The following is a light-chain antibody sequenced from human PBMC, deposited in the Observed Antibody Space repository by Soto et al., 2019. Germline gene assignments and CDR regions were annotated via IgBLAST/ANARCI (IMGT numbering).Light chain of an antibody. CDR1: QSVSSSY. V-gene: IGKV3-20*01. CDR3: QQYGSSPPIT. CDR2: GAS. J-gene: IGKJ5*01. Sequence: EIVLTQSPGTLSLSPVERATLSCRASQSVSSSYLAWYQQKPGQAPRLLIYGASNRATGIPDRFSGSGSGTDFTLTISRLEPEDFAVYYCQQYGSSPPITFGQGTRL.